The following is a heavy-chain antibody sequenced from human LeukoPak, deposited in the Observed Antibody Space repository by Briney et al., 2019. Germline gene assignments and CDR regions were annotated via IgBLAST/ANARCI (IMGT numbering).Heavy chain of an antibody. J-gene: IGHJ3*02. D-gene: IGHD6-13*01. V-gene: IGHV1-46*01. CDR1: GYTFTSYY. CDR2: INPSGGST. Sequence: ASVKVSCKASGYTFTSYYMHWVRQAPGQGLEWMGIINPSGGSTSYAQKFQGRVTMTRDMSTSTDYMELSSLTPEDTAVYYCARGATYSSSWYEGGDAFDIWGRGGDAFDIWGQGTTVTVSS. CDR3: ARGATYSSSWYEGGDAFDIWGRGGDAFDI.